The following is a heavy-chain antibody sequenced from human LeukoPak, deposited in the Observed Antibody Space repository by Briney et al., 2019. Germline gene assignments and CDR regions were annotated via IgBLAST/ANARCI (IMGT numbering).Heavy chain of an antibody. V-gene: IGHV5-51*01. Sequence: GESLKISCKGSGYSFTSYWIGWVRQMPGKGLEWMGIIYPGDSDTRYSPSFQGQVTIPADKSISPAYLQSSSPEASDPALDYRARRSGWYSGINWFDPWGQGTLVTVSS. CDR3: ARRSGWYSGINWFDP. CDR2: IYPGDSDT. CDR1: GYSFTSYW. D-gene: IGHD6-19*01. J-gene: IGHJ5*01.